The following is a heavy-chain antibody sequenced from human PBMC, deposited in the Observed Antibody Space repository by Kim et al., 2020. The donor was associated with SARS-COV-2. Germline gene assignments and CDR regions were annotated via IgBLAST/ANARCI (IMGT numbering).Heavy chain of an antibody. D-gene: IGHD3-10*01. CDR1: GYTFTSYD. V-gene: IGHV1-8*01. CDR2: MNPNSGNT. J-gene: IGHJ6*03. CDR3: ARGLLVRGVFYYYYYMDV. Sequence: ASVKVSCKASGYTFTSYDINWVRQATGQGLEWMGWMNPNSGNTGYAQKFQGRVTMTRNTSISTAYMELSSLRSEDTAVYYCARGLLVRGVFYYYYYMDVWGKGTPVTIPS.